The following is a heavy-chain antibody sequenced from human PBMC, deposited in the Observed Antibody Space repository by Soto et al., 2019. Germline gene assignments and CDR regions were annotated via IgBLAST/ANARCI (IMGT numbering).Heavy chain of an antibody. D-gene: IGHD3-9*01. J-gene: IGHJ6*02. CDR3: VRDMELRYFDWLYIHYYGMDV. V-gene: IGHV1-3*01. CDR1: GCTFTKCD. CDR2: INAGNGNT. Sequence: ASVQDSCKASGCTFTKCDIHWVRQPPGQKLEWMGWINAGNGNTKYSQKFQGRVTITRDTTASTAYMELSSLRAEGTAVYYCVRDMELRYFDWLYIHYYGMDVGGHGTTVTV.